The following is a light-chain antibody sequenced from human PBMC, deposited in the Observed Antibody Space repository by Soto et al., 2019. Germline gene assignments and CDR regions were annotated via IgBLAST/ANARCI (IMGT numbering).Light chain of an antibody. V-gene: IGLV2-14*03. J-gene: IGLJ1*01. CDR1: SSDVGANNY. Sequence: QSALTQPASVSGSPGQSITISCAGTSSDVGANNYVSWYQHHPGKAPKLMIYDVNNRPSGDSNRFSGSKSGNTASLTISGLQAEDEADYYCSSWTSGATYVFGSGTKVTVL. CDR2: DVN. CDR3: SSWTSGATYV.